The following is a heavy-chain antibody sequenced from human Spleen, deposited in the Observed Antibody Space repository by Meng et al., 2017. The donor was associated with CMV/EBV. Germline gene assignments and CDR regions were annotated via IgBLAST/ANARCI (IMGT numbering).Heavy chain of an antibody. CDR1: GFSLSTSGVG. J-gene: IGHJ4*02. V-gene: IGHV2-5*02. Sequence: QISLKESGPTLVKPTQTLTLTCPFSGFSLSTSGVGVGWIRQPPGKALEWLALIYWDDDKRYSPSLKSRLTITKDTSKNQVVLTMTNMDPVDTATYYCAHRRRVDTALSYWGQGTLVTVSS. CDR3: AHRRRVDTALSY. D-gene: IGHD5-18*01. CDR2: IYWDDDK.